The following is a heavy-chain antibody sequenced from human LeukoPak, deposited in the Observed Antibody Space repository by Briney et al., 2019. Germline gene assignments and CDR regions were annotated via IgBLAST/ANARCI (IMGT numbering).Heavy chain of an antibody. V-gene: IGHV1-18*01. Sequence: ASVKVSCKASGYTFTSYGISWVRQAPGQGLEWMGWISGYNDNTNYAQNLQGRVTMTTDTSTSTAYMELRSLRSDDTAVYYCARGRFPHTSSWYGDAFDIWGQGTMVTVSS. J-gene: IGHJ3*02. D-gene: IGHD6-13*01. CDR1: GYTFTSYG. CDR3: ARGRFPHTSSWYGDAFDI. CDR2: ISGYNDNT.